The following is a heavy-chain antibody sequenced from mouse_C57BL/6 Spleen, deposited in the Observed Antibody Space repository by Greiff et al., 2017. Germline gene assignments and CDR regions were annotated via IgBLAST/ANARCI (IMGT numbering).Heavy chain of an antibody. V-gene: IGHV1-26*01. CDR1: GYTFTDYY. CDR3: ASKDWDAGFAY. Sequence: EVQLQQSGPELVKPGASVKISCKASGYTFTDYYMNWVKQSHGKSLEWIGDINPNNGGTSYNQKFKGKATLTVDKSSSTAYMELRSLTSEDSAVYYCASKDWDAGFAYWGQGTLVTVSA. CDR2: INPNNGGT. J-gene: IGHJ3*01. D-gene: IGHD4-1*01.